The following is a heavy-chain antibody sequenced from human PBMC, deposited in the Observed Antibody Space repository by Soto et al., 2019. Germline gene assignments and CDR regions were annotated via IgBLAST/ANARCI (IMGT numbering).Heavy chain of an antibody. CDR2: IIPIFGTA. J-gene: IGHJ6*02. V-gene: IGHV1-69*12. Sequence: QVQLVQSGAEVKKPGSSVKVSCKASGGTFSSYASSWVRQAPGQGLEWMGGIIPIFGTANYAQKFQGRVTITADESTSTAYMELSSLRSEDTAVYYCARNPDTNYYYGMDVWGQGTTVTVSS. CDR3: ARNPDTNYYYGMDV. CDR1: GGTFSSYA.